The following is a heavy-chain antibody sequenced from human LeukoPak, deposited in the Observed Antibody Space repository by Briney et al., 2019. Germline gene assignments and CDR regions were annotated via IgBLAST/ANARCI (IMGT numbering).Heavy chain of an antibody. CDR2: INAGNGNT. CDR3: ARHGGYHSPIDY. CDR1: GYTFTSYT. J-gene: IGHJ4*02. D-gene: IGHD3-22*01. V-gene: IGHV1-3*01. Sequence: ASVKVSCKASGYTFTSYTMHWVRQAPGQRLEWMGWINAGNGNTRYSQMFQDRLTITRDTSATTAYMELSSLRSEDTAVYYCARHGGYHSPIDYWGQGTLVTVSS.